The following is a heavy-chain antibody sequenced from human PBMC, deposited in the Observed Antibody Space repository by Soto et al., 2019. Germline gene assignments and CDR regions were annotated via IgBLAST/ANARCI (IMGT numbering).Heavy chain of an antibody. CDR1: GGSFSTYG. V-gene: IGHV1-69*06. J-gene: IGHJ4*02. Sequence: QVQLVQSGAEVKKPGSSVKVSCKASGGSFSTYGISWVRQAPGQGLEWMGRIIPIFRSAHYTQKLQGRVTITADRSTSIVYMELSRLRSEDTAVYYCARDGISNSFDYWGQGTLVTVSS. D-gene: IGHD3-3*02. CDR3: ARDGISNSFDY. CDR2: IIPIFRSA.